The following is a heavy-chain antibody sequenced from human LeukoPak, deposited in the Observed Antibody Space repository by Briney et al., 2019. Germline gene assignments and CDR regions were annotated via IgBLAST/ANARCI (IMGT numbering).Heavy chain of an antibody. CDR2: ISVSGNT. CDR1: GFTFSSYA. CDR3: AKAPVTTCSGAYCYPFDY. J-gene: IGHJ4*02. D-gene: IGHD2-21*01. V-gene: IGHV3-23*01. Sequence: GGSLRLSCAASGFTFSSYAMSWVRQAPGKGLEWVSAISVSGNTYHADSVKGRFTISRDSSKNTLYLQMNRPRAEDAAVYYCAKAPVTTCSGAYCYPFDYWGQGTLVTVSS.